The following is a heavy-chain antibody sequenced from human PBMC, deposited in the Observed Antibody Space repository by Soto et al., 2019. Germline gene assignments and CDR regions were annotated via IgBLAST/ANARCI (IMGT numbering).Heavy chain of an antibody. D-gene: IGHD6-19*01. CDR3: AKGTRSSAWLLDY. CDR1: GFSFSTYG. J-gene: IGHJ4*02. V-gene: IGHV3-23*04. Sequence: EVQLVVSGGLVVQPGGSLRLSCAASGFSFSTYGMSWVRQAPGKGLEWVSGISGRGDSIYNADSVKGRFTISRDNSKSTVYLQMNKLRVEDTAVYYCAKGTRSSAWLLDYWGQGSMVTVSS. CDR2: ISGRGDSI.